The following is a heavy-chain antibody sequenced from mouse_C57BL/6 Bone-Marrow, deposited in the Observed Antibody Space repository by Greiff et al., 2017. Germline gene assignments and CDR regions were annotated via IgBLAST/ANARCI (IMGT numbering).Heavy chain of an antibody. CDR2: IDPENGDT. CDR1: GFNIKDDY. J-gene: IGHJ1*03. Sequence: EVQLQQSGAELVRPGASVKLSCTASGFNIKDDYMHWVKQRPEQGLEWIGWIDPENGDTEYASKFQGKATITADTSSNTAYLQLSSLTSEDTAVYYCTRFITTVVVYFDVWGTGTTVTVSS. CDR3: TRFITTVVVYFDV. D-gene: IGHD1-1*01. V-gene: IGHV14-4*01.